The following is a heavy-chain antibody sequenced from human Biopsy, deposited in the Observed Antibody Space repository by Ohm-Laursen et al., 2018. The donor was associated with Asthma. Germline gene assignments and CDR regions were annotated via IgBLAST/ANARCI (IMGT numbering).Heavy chain of an antibody. V-gene: IGHV1-2*06. J-gene: IGHJ2*01. CDR2: IDPNSGGT. CDR3: ARIKIRIGAGTDRYFDL. Sequence: ASVKVSCKASGYTFRSYGVNWVRQAPGQGLEWMGRIDPNSGGTNYAQKFLGRVTMTRDTSVNTAFMVLSRLRSDDTAVYYCARIKIRIGAGTDRYFDLWGRGTLVTVSS. CDR1: GYTFRSYG. D-gene: IGHD3-16*01.